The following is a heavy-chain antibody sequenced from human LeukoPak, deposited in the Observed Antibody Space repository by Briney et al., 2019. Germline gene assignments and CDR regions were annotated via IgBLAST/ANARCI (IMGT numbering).Heavy chain of an antibody. CDR1: GFTFSSYG. V-gene: IGHV3-30*02. Sequence: TGGSLRLSCAASGFTFSSYGMHWVRQAPGKGLEWVAFIRYDGSNKYYADSVKGRFTISGDNSKNTLYLQMNSLRAEDTAVYYCAKDAIDCSSTSCYPGRFDYWGQGTLVTVSS. CDR3: AKDAIDCSSTSCYPGRFDY. D-gene: IGHD2-2*01. CDR2: IRYDGSNK. J-gene: IGHJ4*02.